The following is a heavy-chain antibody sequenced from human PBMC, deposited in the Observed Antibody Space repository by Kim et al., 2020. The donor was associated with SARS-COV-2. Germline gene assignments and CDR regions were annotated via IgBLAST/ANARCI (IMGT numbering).Heavy chain of an antibody. Sequence: SETLSLTCTVSGGSISSYYWSWIRQPPGKGLEWIGYIYYSGSTNYNPSLKSRVTISVDTSKNQFSLKLSSVTAADTAVYYCARQFNYDILTGYYPQYYFDYWGQGTLVTVSS. CDR1: GGSISSYY. V-gene: IGHV4-59*08. CDR3: ARQFNYDILTGYYPQYYFDY. CDR2: IYYSGST. D-gene: IGHD3-9*01. J-gene: IGHJ4*02.